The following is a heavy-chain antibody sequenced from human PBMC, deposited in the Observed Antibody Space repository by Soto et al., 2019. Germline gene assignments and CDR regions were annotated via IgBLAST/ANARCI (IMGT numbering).Heavy chain of an antibody. CDR2: INPSGGST. Sequence: GASVKVSCKASGYTFTSYYMHWVRQAPGQGLEWMGIINPSGGSTTYVQNFQGRVTMTRDTSTSTVYMELSSLRSEDTAIYYCAVSYSDFYYWGQGTLVTVSS. CDR1: GYTFTSYY. CDR3: AVSYSDFYY. V-gene: IGHV1-46*01. D-gene: IGHD4-4*01. J-gene: IGHJ4*02.